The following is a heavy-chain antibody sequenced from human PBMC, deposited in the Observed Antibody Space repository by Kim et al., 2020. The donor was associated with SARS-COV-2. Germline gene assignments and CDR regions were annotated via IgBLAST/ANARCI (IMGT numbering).Heavy chain of an antibody. V-gene: IGHV1-18*01. Sequence: ASVKVSCKASGYTFTSYGISWVRQAPGQGLEWMGWISAYNGNTNYAQKLQGRVTMTTDTSTSTAYMELRRLRSDDTAVYYCRADYYDSSGYSFDAFDIWGQGTMFTVSS. D-gene: IGHD3-22*01. CDR3: RADYYDSSGYSFDAFDI. CDR2: ISAYNGNT. CDR1: GYTFTSYG. J-gene: IGHJ3*02.